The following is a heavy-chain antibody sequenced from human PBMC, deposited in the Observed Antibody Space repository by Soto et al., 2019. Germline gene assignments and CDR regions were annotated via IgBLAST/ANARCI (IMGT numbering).Heavy chain of an antibody. V-gene: IGHV4-31*03. CDR2: ISYSGSS. Sequence: SETLSLTCTVSGGSNIRDGYYWSWIRQHPGKGLEWIAYISYSGSSYSNPSLKSRVTISADTSKNQLSLRLTSVTAADTAVYFCARAKPAGSAYFWGQGTLVPVS. CDR1: GGSNIRDGYY. D-gene: IGHD3-10*01. CDR3: ARAKPAGSAYF. J-gene: IGHJ1*01.